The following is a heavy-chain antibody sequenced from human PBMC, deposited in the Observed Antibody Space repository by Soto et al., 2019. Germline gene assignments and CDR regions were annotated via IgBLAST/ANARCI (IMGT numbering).Heavy chain of an antibody. V-gene: IGHV1-18*01. CDR3: ARATTTYYDFWSGYLD. CDR2: ISAYNGNT. Sequence: ASVKVSCKASGYTFTSYGISWVRQAPGQGLEWMGWISAYNGNTNYAQKLQGRVTMTTDTSTSTAYMELRSLRSDDTAVYYCARATTTYYDFWSGYLDWGQGTLVTVSS. CDR1: GYTFTSYG. J-gene: IGHJ4*02. D-gene: IGHD3-3*01.